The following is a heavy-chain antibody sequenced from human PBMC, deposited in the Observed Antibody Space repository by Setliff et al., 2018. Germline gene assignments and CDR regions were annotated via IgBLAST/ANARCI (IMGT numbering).Heavy chain of an antibody. CDR2: IQEDGSAK. V-gene: IGHV3-7*01. CDR1: GFTFSSYY. J-gene: IGHJ4*02. CDR3: AKELAVAGSCIDY. Sequence: GSLRLSCAASGFTFSSYYMSWVRQAPGKGLEWVASIQEDGSAKDYVDSVKGRFTISRDNAMNSLFLQMNNLRAEDTAVYYCAKELAVAGSCIDYWGQGTLVTVSS. D-gene: IGHD6-19*01.